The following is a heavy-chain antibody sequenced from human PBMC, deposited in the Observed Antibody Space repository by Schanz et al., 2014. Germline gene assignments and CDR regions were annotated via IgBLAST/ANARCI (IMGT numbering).Heavy chain of an antibody. CDR2: IWYDGNNK. V-gene: IGHV3-33*01. CDR3: AGDWASGRYYSDY. Sequence: QVQLVESGGGVVQPGRSLRLSCAASGFTFSSYGMHWVRQAPGKGLEWVAVIWYDGNNKFYADSVKGRFIISRDNSKDTLYLQMNSLRTEDTAVYYCAGDWASGRYYSDYWGQGTLVTVSS. J-gene: IGHJ4*02. D-gene: IGHD1-26*01. CDR1: GFTFSSYG.